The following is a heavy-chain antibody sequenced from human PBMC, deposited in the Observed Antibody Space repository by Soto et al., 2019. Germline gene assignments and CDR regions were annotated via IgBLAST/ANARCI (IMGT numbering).Heavy chain of an antibody. D-gene: IGHD2-2*01. V-gene: IGHV3-49*03. CDR2: IRSKAYGGTT. J-gene: IGHJ6*02. CDR1: GFTFGDYA. CDR3: TRDEVVPAATGMDV. Sequence: PGGSLRLSCTASGFTFGDYAMSWFRQAPGKGLEWVGFIRSKAYGGTTEYAASVKGRFTISRDDSKSIAYLQMNSLKTEDTAVYYCTRDEVVPAATGMDVWGQGTTVTVSS.